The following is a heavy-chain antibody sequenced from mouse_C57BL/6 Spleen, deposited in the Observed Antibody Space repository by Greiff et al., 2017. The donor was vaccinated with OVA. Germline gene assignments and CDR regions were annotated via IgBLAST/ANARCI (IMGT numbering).Heavy chain of an antibody. V-gene: IGHV2-2*01. CDR3: ARNRGLRDWYFDG. Sequence: QVQLKESGPGLVQPSQSLSITCTVSGFSLTSYGVHWVRQSPGKGLEWLGVIWSGGSTDYTAAFISRLSISKDNSKSQVFFKMNSLQADDTAIYYWARNRGLRDWYFDGWGTGTTGTVSS. CDR2: IWSGGST. CDR1: GFSLTSYG. D-gene: IGHD2-2*01. J-gene: IGHJ1*03.